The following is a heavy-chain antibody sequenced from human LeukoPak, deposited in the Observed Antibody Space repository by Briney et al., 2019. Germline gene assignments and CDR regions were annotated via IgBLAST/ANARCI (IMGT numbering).Heavy chain of an antibody. D-gene: IGHD2-15*01. V-gene: IGHV3-21*01. Sequence: GGSLRLSCAASGFTFTGYSMNWVRQAPGKGLEWVSSISSSSSYIYYADSVKGRFTISRDNAKNSLYLQMNSLRAEDTAVYYCAREAALGFDYWGQRTLVTVSS. CDR3: AREAALGFDY. J-gene: IGHJ4*02. CDR1: GFTFTGYS. CDR2: ISSSSSYI.